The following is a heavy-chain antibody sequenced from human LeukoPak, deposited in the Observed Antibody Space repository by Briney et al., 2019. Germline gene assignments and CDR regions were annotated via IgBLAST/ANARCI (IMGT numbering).Heavy chain of an antibody. D-gene: IGHD6-19*01. CDR2: IYYSGST. J-gene: IGHJ2*01. CDR1: GGSISSSSYY. CDR3: ARNSVAGPYWYFDL. Sequence: SETLSLTCTVSGGSISSSSYYWGWIRQPPGKGLEWIGSIYYSGSTYYNPSLKSRVTISVDTSKNQFSLKLSSVTAADTAVYYCARNSVAGPYWYFDLWGRGTLVTVSS. V-gene: IGHV4-39*01.